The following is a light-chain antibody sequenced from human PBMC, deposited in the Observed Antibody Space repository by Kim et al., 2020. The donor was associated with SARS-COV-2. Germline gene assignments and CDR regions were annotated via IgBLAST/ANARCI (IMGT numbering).Light chain of an antibody. J-gene: IGLJ2*01. CDR3: NSRDSSGNRVL. Sequence: SSELTQDPAVSVALGQTVRITCQGDSLKSYYASWYQQKPGQAPVLVIYGKNNRPSGIPDRFSGSSSGNTASLTLTGAQAEDEADYYSNSRDSSGNRVLFAGGPKLTVL. CDR1: SLKSYY. V-gene: IGLV3-19*01. CDR2: GKN.